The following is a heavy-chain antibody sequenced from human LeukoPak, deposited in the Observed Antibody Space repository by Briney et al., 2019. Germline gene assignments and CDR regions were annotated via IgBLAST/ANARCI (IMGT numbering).Heavy chain of an antibody. J-gene: IGHJ4*02. CDR1: GVSIKFYY. D-gene: IGHD3-3*01. CDR3: ARHLNYDFWSGSGFDY. CDR2: IYYSGST. Sequence: SETLSLTCTVSGVSIKFYYWGWIRQPPGKGLEWIGYIYYSGSTNYNPSLKSRVTISVDTSKNQFSLKLSSVPAADTAVYYCARHLNYDFWSGSGFDYWGQGTLVTVSS. V-gene: IGHV4-59*08.